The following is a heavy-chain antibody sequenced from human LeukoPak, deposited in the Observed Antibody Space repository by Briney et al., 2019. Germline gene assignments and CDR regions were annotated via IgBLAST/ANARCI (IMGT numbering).Heavy chain of an antibody. V-gene: IGHV3-66*01. J-gene: IGHJ4*02. CDR2: IYSGGST. D-gene: IGHD6-6*01. CDR3: ARVIAARHFDY. Sequence: GGSLRLSCAASGFTISNTYMSWVRQAPGKGLEWVSLIYSGGSTYYADSVKGRFTISRDNSMNTMFLQMNSLRAEDTAVYYCARVIAARHFDYWGQGTLVTVSS. CDR1: GFTISNTY.